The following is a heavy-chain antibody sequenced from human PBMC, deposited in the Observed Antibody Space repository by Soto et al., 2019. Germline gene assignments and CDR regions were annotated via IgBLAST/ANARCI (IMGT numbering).Heavy chain of an antibody. CDR3: ARPYSSGWYAEYFQH. V-gene: IGHV3-33*01. Sequence: QVQLVESGGGVVQPGRSLRLSCAASGFTFSSYGMHWVRQAPGKGLEWVAVIWYDGSNKYYADSVKGRFTISRDNSKNTLYLQMNSLRAEDTAVYYCARPYSSGWYAEYFQHWGQGTLVTVSS. CDR1: GFTFSSYG. CDR2: IWYDGSNK. D-gene: IGHD6-19*01. J-gene: IGHJ1*01.